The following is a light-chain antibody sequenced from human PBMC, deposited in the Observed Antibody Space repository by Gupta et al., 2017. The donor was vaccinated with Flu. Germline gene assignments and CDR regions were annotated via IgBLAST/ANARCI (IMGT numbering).Light chain of an antibody. CDR3: QSADSSGTYPVV. J-gene: IGLJ2*01. V-gene: IGLV3-25*02. Sequence: SYELTQPPSVSVSPGQTARITCSGDALPKQYAYWYQQKPGQAPVLVIYKDSERPSGIPERFSGSSSATTVTLTISGVQAEDEADYYCQSADSSGTYPVVFGGGTKLTGL. CDR2: KDS. CDR1: ALPKQY.